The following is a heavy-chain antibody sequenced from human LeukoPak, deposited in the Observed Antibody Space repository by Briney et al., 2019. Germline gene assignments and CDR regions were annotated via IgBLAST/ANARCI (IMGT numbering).Heavy chain of an antibody. V-gene: IGHV3-11*01. CDR3: ARGGNSGYYDIDV. CDR2: ISRSGSTI. CDR1: GFTFSDYY. D-gene: IGHD4-23*01. Sequence: PGGSLRLSCAASGFTFSDYYMKWIRQAPGRGLEWVSYISRSGSTIYYADSVKGRFTVSRDNAKNSLYLQMNGLTAEDTAVYYCARGGNSGYYDIDVWGLGTTVTVSS. J-gene: IGHJ6*02.